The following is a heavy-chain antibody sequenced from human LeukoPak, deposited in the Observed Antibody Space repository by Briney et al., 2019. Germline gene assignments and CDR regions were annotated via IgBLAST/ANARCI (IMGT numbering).Heavy chain of an antibody. CDR1: GYTLTELS. J-gene: IGHJ4*02. D-gene: IGHD5-18*01. CDR3: ATADGYSYGYDY. V-gene: IGHV1-24*01. CDR2: FDPEDGET. Sequence: ASVKVSCKVSGYTLTELSMHWVRQAPGKGLEWMGGFDPEDGETIYAQKFQGRVTMTEDTSTDTAYMELSSLRSEDTAVYYCATADGYSYGYDYWGQGTLVTASS.